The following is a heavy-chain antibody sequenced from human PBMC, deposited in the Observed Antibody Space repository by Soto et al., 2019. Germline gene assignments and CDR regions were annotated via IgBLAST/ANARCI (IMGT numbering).Heavy chain of an antibody. D-gene: IGHD3-10*01. Sequence: QVQLQESGPGLVKPSQTLSLTCTVSGRSIRSGDYYWSWLRQTPGKGLEWLGFIYFTGLTDYSPSLKSRLAIAMDTSTNQFSLNLTSVTAADTAVYYCATDGRFGEKGFDHWGQGTLVTVSS. J-gene: IGHJ4*02. CDR3: ATDGRFGEKGFDH. V-gene: IGHV4-30-4*01. CDR2: IYFTGLT. CDR1: GRSIRSGDYY.